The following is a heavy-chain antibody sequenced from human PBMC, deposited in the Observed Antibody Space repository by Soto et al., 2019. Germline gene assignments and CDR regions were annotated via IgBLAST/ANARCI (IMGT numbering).Heavy chain of an antibody. CDR1: GYSFTSYW. CDR3: ARRGPDIVVVVAATDNAFDI. J-gene: IGHJ3*02. Sequence: PGESLKISCKGSGYSFTSYWIGWVRQMPGKGLEWMGIIYPGDSDTRYSPSFQGQVTISADKSISTAYLQWSSLKASDTAMYYCARRGPDIVVVVAATDNAFDIWGQGTMVTVSS. V-gene: IGHV5-51*01. CDR2: IYPGDSDT. D-gene: IGHD2-15*01.